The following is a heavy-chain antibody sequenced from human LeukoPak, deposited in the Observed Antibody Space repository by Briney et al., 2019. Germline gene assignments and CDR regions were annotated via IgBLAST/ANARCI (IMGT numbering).Heavy chain of an antibody. J-gene: IGHJ4*02. D-gene: IGHD3-22*01. CDR2: ISGSGGST. CDR1: GFTFSSYA. CDR3: ARAKTYYDSSGWHDPFDY. Sequence: GGSLRLSCAASGFTFSSYAMSWVRQAPGKGLEWVSAISGSGGSTYYADSVKGRFTISRDNSKNMLYLQMNSLRAEDTAVYYCARAKTYYDSSGWHDPFDYWGQGTLVTVSS. V-gene: IGHV3-23*01.